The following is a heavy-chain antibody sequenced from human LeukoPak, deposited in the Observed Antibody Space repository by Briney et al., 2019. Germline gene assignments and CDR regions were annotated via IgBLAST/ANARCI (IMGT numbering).Heavy chain of an antibody. CDR1: GYTLTELS. D-gene: IGHD3-10*01. Sequence: ASVKVSCKVSGYTLTELSMHWVRQAPGKGLEWMGGFYPEDGETIYAQKFQGRVAMTEDTSTDTAYMELSSLRSEDTAVYYCLGAGFSLDYWGQGTLVTVSS. J-gene: IGHJ4*02. CDR3: LGAGFSLDY. V-gene: IGHV1-24*01. CDR2: FYPEDGET.